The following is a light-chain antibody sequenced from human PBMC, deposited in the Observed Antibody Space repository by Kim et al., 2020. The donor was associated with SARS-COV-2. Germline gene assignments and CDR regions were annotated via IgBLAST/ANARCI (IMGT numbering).Light chain of an antibody. CDR2: NND. CDR1: SSTIRINY. CDR3: ASWDANLSAWV. Sequence: GHRATTPCSGSSSTIRINYVDWYQQLPGKAPKILIHNNDQRPSGVPDRFSGSKSGTSASLGISGLRSEDEADYYCASWDANLSAWVFGGGTQLTVL. V-gene: IGLV1-47*02. J-gene: IGLJ3*02.